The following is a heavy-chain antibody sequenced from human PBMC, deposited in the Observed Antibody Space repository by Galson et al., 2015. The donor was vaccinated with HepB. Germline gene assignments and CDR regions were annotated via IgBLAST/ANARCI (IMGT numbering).Heavy chain of an antibody. CDR2: INPNSGGT. J-gene: IGHJ3*02. CDR1: GYTFTGYY. V-gene: IGHV1-2*02. CDR3: ARALYDILTDQRGGDAFDI. Sequence: SVKVSCKASGYTFTGYYMHWVRQAPGQGLEWMGWINPNSGGTNYAQKFQGRVTMTRDTSISTAYMELSRLRSDDTAVYYCARALYDILTDQRGGDAFDIWGQGTMVTVSS. D-gene: IGHD3-9*01.